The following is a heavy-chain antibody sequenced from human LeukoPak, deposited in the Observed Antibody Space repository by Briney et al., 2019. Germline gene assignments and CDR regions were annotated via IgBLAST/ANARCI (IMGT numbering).Heavy chain of an antibody. V-gene: IGHV4-59*01. CDR1: GGSISSYY. Sequence: SETLSLTCTVSGGSISSYYWSWIRQPPGKGLEWIGYIYYSGSTNYNPSLKSRVTISVDTSKNQFSLKLSSVTAADTAVYYCARGGGNSDWFDYWGQGTLVTVSS. CDR2: IYYSGST. J-gene: IGHJ4*02. CDR3: ARGGGNSDWFDY. D-gene: IGHD4-23*01.